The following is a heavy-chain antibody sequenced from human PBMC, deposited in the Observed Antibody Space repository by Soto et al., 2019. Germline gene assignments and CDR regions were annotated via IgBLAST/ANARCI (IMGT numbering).Heavy chain of an antibody. Sequence: GVPLRVSCGAAEVTSCSYWMSCVRQAPGKGLEWVSNINGGGGEKYYADSVKGRFTISRDNSKNTLYLQMNSLRAEDTAVYYCSSSKARREGYNTPVAYWGYGTLVPVSS. CDR3: SSSKARREGYNTPVAY. CDR1: EVTSCSYW. J-gene: IGHJ4*01. D-gene: IGHD6-19*01. CDR2: INGGGGEK. V-gene: IGHV3-23*01.